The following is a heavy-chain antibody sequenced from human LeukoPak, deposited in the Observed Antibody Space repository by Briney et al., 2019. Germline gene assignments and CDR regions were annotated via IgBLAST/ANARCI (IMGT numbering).Heavy chain of an antibody. Sequence: ASVKVSCKASGYTFTSYYMHWVRQAPGQGLEWMGWINPNSGGTNYAQKFQGRVTMTRDTSISTAYMELSRLRSDDTAVYYCAREAVDTAMASMDVWGKGTTVTVSS. J-gene: IGHJ6*03. CDR1: GYTFTSYY. V-gene: IGHV1-2*02. D-gene: IGHD5-18*01. CDR3: AREAVDTAMASMDV. CDR2: INPNSGGT.